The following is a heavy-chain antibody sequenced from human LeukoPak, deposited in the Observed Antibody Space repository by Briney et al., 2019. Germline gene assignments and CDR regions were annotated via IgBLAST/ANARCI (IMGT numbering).Heavy chain of an antibody. CDR2: INSDGSST. J-gene: IGHJ5*02. D-gene: IGHD2-2*01. V-gene: IGHV3-74*01. CDR1: GFTFSSYW. CDR3: ARGYCSSTSCYSTRFDP. Sequence: GGSLRLSCAASGFTFSSYWMHWVRQAPGKGLVWVSRINSDGSSTSYADSVKGRFTISRDNAKNMLYLQMNSLRAEDTAVYYCARGYCSSTSCYSTRFDPWGQGTLVTVSS.